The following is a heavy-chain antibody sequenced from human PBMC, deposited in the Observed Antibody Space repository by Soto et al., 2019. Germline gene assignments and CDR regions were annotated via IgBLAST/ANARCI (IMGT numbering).Heavy chain of an antibody. J-gene: IGHJ3*02. CDR3: ARGCSSTSCSEDAFDI. D-gene: IGHD2-2*01. CDR1: GFTFSDYY. Sequence: QVQLVESGGGLVKPGGSLRLSCAASGFTFSDYYMSWIRQAPGKGLEWVSYISSSGSTIYYADSVKGRFTISRDHAKNALYLQMNSLRAEDTAVYYCARGCSSTSCSEDAFDIWGQGTMVTVSS. CDR2: ISSSGSTI. V-gene: IGHV3-11*01.